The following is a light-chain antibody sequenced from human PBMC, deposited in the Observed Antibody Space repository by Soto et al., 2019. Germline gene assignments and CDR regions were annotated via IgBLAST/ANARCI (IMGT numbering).Light chain of an antibody. V-gene: IGKV3-20*01. CDR1: QRVPSSY. J-gene: IGKJ1*01. Sequence: ILLAPSPGTLSLSHGEIATLSCSASQRVPSSYFAWYQQKPGQAPRLLIYGASTRATGIPDRFSGSGSGTDFTLTISRLEPEDFAVYYCQQYGTPSGTFGQGTKVDTK. CDR2: GAS. CDR3: QQYGTPSGT.